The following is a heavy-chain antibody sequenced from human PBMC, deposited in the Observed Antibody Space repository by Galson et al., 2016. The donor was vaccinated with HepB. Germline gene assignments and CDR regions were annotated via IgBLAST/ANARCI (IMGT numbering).Heavy chain of an antibody. V-gene: IGHV3-33*01. J-gene: IGHJ4*02. CDR1: GFTFNNYD. CDR2: IWYDGRNK. CDR3: ARNEGRGFPDY. Sequence: SLRLSCAASGFTFNNYDMYWIRQAPGKGLEWVAVIWYDGRNKYYADSVKGRFTISRDNSKNTLYLQLNSLRAEDTALYYCARNEGRGFPDYWGQGTLVTVSS.